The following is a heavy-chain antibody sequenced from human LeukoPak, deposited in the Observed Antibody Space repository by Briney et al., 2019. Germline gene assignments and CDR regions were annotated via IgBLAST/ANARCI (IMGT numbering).Heavy chain of an antibody. Sequence: GGSLRLSCAASGFTFDDYAMHWVRQAPGKGLEWVSGISWNSGSIGYADSVKGRFTISRDNAKNSLYLQMNGLRAEDTALYYCAKDQAAGTYYYYGMDVWGQGTTVTVSS. CDR2: ISWNSGSI. V-gene: IGHV3-9*01. D-gene: IGHD6-13*01. J-gene: IGHJ6*02. CDR1: GFTFDDYA. CDR3: AKDQAAGTYYYYGMDV.